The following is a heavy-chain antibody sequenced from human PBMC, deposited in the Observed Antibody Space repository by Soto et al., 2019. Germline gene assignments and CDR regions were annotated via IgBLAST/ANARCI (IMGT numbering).Heavy chain of an antibody. D-gene: IGHD3-22*01. J-gene: IGHJ4*02. V-gene: IGHV2-70*11. Sequence: SGPTLVNPTQTLTLTCTFSGFSLSTSGMCVSWIRQPPGKALEWLARIDWDDDKYYSASLKTRLTISKDTSKNQVVLTMTNMDPVDTATYYCARATYYFDSSGYAAYYFDYWGQGTLVTVSS. CDR3: ARATYYFDSSGYAAYYFDY. CDR2: IDWDDDK. CDR1: GFSLSTSGMC.